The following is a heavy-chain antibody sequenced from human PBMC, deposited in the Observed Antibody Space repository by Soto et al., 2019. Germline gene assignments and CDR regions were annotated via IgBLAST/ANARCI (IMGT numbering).Heavy chain of an antibody. CDR1: GGTFSSYT. CDR3: ASNWNYTKGYYYYYYMDV. D-gene: IGHD1-7*01. V-gene: IGHV1-69*02. Sequence: ASVKVSCKASGGTFSSYTISWVRQAPGQGLEWMGRIIPILGIANYAQKFQGRVTITADKSTSKAYMELSSLRSEDTAVYYCASNWNYTKGYYYYYYMDVWGKGTTVTVSS. CDR2: IIPILGIA. J-gene: IGHJ6*03.